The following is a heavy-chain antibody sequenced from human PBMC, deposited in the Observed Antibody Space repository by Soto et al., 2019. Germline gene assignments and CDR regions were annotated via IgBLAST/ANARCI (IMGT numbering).Heavy chain of an antibody. CDR1: GYTFTSYG. J-gene: IGHJ4*02. CDR2: INAGNGNT. V-gene: IGHV1-18*01. D-gene: IGHD5-18*01. Sequence: ASVRVSCKASGYTFTSYGISWVRQAPGQRLEWMGWINAGNGNTKYSQKLQGRVTMTTDTSTSTAYMELRSLRSDDTAVYYCARVRWIQLWFPPDYWGQGTLVTVSS. CDR3: ARVRWIQLWFPPDY.